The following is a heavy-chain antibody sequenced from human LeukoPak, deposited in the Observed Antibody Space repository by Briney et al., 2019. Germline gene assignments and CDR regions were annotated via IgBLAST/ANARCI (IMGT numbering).Heavy chain of an antibody. V-gene: IGHV3-23*01. D-gene: IGHD3-22*01. Sequence: PGGSLRLSCAASGFTFTDHYMSWVRQAPGKGLEWVSAISGSGGSTYYADSVKGRFTISRDNSKNTLYLQMNSLRAEDTAVCYCARGGNIYDSSGYYTFAEYFQHWGQGTLVTVSS. J-gene: IGHJ1*01. CDR2: ISGSGGST. CDR3: ARGGNIYDSSGYYTFAEYFQH. CDR1: GFTFTDHY.